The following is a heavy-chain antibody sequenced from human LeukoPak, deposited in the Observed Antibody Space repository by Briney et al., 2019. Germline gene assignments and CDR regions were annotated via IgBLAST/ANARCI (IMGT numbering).Heavy chain of an antibody. V-gene: IGHV5-51*01. D-gene: IGHD1-7*01. CDR3: ATAGARISGTTYTY. Sequence: LGESLKISCKGSGYSFTSFWIGWVRQMPGKGLEWMGIIYPGDSNTRYSPSFQGQVTISADKSISTAYLQWSSLKASDTAVYYCATAGARISGTTYTYWGQGTLVTVSS. CDR1: GYSFTSFW. J-gene: IGHJ4*02. CDR2: IYPGDSNT.